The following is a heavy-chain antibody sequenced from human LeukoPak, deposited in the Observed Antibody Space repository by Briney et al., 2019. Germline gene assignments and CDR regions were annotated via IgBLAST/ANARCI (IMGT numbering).Heavy chain of an antibody. D-gene: IGHD1-26*01. Sequence: GRSLRLSCTASGFTFGDYAMSWVRQAPGKGLEWVSTVSGSGAIAYYTDSDKGRFTISRDNSKNTLYLQMSSLTAKDTAVYYCAKDRSIGTYYTFDSWGQGTLVTVSS. CDR1: GFTFGDYA. J-gene: IGHJ4*02. CDR3: AKDRSIGTYYTFDS. V-gene: IGHV3-23*01. CDR2: VSGSGAIA.